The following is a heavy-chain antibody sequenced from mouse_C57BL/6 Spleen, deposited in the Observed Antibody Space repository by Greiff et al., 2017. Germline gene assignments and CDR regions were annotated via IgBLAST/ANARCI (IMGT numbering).Heavy chain of an antibody. V-gene: IGHV1-52*01. CDR2: IDTSDSET. CDR1: GYTFTSYW. Sequence: QVQLQQPGAELVRPGSSVKLSCKASGYTFTSYWMHWVKQRPIQGLEWIGNIDTSDSETHYNQKFKDKATLTVDKSSSTAYMQLSSLTSEDSAVYYCARESDYDGGFAYWGQGTLVTVSA. D-gene: IGHD2-4*01. J-gene: IGHJ3*01. CDR3: ARESDYDGGFAY.